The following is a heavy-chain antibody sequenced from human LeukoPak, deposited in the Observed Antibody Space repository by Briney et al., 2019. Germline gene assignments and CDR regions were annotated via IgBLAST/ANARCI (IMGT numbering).Heavy chain of an antibody. CDR3: ARGCSSTSCYGSPYYYYMDV. CDR2: IIPIFGTA. CDR1: GGTFSSYA. D-gene: IGHD2-2*01. J-gene: IGHJ6*03. Sequence: SVKVSCKASGGTFSSYAISWVRQAPGQGLEWMGGIIPIFGTANYAQKFQGRVMITADESTSTAYMELSSLRSEDTAVYYCARGCSSTSCYGSPYYYYMDVWGKGTTVTVSS. V-gene: IGHV1-69*13.